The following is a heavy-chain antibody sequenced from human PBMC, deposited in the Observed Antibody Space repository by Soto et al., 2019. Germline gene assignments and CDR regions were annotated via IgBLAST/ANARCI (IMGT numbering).Heavy chain of an antibody. CDR1: GGSISSSNW. D-gene: IGHD2-2*01. CDR3: ARVVGGYYYGMDV. CDR2: IYPSGST. V-gene: IGHV4-4*02. J-gene: IGHJ6*02. Sequence: QVPLQQSGPGLVKPSGTLSLTCAVSGGSISSSNWWSWVRQPPGKGLEWIGEIYPSGSTNYNPSLKSRVTISEDKSKNQFALKLSSVTAADTAVYYCARVVGGYYYGMDVWGPATTVTVSS.